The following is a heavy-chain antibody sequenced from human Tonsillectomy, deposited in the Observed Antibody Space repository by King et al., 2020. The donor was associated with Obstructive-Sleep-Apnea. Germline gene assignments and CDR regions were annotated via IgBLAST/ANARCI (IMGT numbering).Heavy chain of an antibody. V-gene: IGHV3-30*18. J-gene: IGHJ2*01. CDR2: MSYDGTNK. Sequence: QLVQSGGGVVQPGRSLRLSCAASGFTFSNYGMHWVRQAPGKGLEWVAVMSYDGTNKYYADSVKGRFTVSRDNSKNTLYLQMNSLRAEDTAVYYCAKELSDYGDKDGWYFDLWGRGTLVTVSS. CDR1: GFTFSNYG. CDR3: AKELSDYGDKDGWYFDL. D-gene: IGHD4-23*01.